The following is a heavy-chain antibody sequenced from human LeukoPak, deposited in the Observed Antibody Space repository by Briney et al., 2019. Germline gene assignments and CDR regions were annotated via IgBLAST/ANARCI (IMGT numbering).Heavy chain of an antibody. V-gene: IGHV1-18*01. CDR1: GYTFTSYG. CDR2: ISAYNGNT. D-gene: IGHD3-10*01. CDR3: ARRGSGTDSWVDWFDP. J-gene: IGHJ5*02. Sequence: ASVKVSCKASGYTFTSYGISWVRQAPGQGLEWMGWISAYNGNTNYAQKLQGRVTMTTGTSTSTAYMELRSLGSDDTAVYYCARRGSGTDSWVDWFDPWGQGTLVTVSS.